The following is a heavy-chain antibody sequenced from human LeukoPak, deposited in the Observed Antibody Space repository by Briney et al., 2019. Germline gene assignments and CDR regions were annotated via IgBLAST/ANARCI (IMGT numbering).Heavy chain of an antibody. Sequence: SGTLSLTCAVSGGSISSNNWWGWVRQPPGKGLEWIGEIYHSGSPNYNPSLKSRVTISVDKSRNHFSLNLSSVTAADTAVYYCAGVPAATLYYGMDVWGQGTTVTVSS. V-gene: IGHV4-4*02. CDR3: AGVPAATLYYGMDV. D-gene: IGHD2-2*01. CDR2: IYHSGSP. J-gene: IGHJ6*02. CDR1: GGSISSNNW.